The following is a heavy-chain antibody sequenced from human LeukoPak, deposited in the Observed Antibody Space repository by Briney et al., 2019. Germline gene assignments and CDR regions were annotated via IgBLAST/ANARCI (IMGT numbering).Heavy chain of an antibody. Sequence: KPSETLSLTCTVSGGSIRSSTYYWGWIRQPPGKGLEWIGSIYYSGSTYYNPSLKSRVTISVDTSKNQFSLKLSSVTAADTAVYYCARGLSIGRGYFDYWGQGTLVTVSS. D-gene: IGHD1-14*01. CDR1: GGSIRSSTYY. CDR3: ARGLSIGRGYFDY. V-gene: IGHV4-39*07. CDR2: IYYSGST. J-gene: IGHJ4*02.